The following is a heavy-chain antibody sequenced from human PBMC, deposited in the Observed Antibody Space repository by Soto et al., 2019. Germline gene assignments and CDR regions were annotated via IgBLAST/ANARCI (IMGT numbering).Heavy chain of an antibody. D-gene: IGHD5-18*01. CDR1: GGSISSSSYY. J-gene: IGHJ3*02. CDR2: IYYSGST. CDR3: ARIDGYSYDNRAFDI. Sequence: SETLSLTCTVSGGSISSSSYYWGWIRQPPGKGLEWIGSIYYSGSTYYNPSLKSRVTISVDTSKNQFSLKLSSVTAADTAVYYCARIDGYSYDNRAFDIWGQGTMVTVSS. V-gene: IGHV4-39*01.